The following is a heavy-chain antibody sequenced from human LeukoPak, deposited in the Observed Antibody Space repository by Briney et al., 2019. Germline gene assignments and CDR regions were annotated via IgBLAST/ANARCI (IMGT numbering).Heavy chain of an antibody. CDR1: GFIFSDYY. Sequence: GGSLRLSCAASGFIFSDYYMSWIRQAPGKGLEWVSYISSSSTYRNFADSVKGRFTISRDNAKNSLYLQMNSLRAEDTAVYYCARVGTSRDWFDPWGQGTLVTVSS. CDR2: ISSSSTYR. J-gene: IGHJ5*02. V-gene: IGHV3-11*05. CDR3: ARVGTSRDWFDP. D-gene: IGHD1-14*01.